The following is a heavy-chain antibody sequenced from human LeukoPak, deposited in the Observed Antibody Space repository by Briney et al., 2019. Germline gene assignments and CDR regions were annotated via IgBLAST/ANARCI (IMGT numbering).Heavy chain of an antibody. CDR3: ATERPGIAAAGDWALYYYGMDV. CDR2: FDPEDGET. Sequence: ASVKVSCKVSGYTLTELSMHWVRQAPGKELEWMGGFDPEDGETIYAQKFQGRVTMTEDTSTDTAYMELSSLRSEDTAVYYCATERPGIAAAGDWALYYYGMDVWGKGTTVTVSS. V-gene: IGHV1-24*01. J-gene: IGHJ6*04. CDR1: GYTLTELS. D-gene: IGHD6-13*01.